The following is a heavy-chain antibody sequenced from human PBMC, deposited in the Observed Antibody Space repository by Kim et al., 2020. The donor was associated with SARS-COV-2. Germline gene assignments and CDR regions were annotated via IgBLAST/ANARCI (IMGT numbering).Heavy chain of an antibody. D-gene: IGHD6-19*01. CDR3: ASNAGEQWLVRDAFDI. Sequence: ASVKVSCKASGYTFTGYYMHWVRQAPGQGLEWMGRINPNSGGTNYAQKFQGRVTMTRDTSISTAYMELSRLRSDDTAVYYCASNAGEQWLVRDAFDIWGQGTMVTVSS. J-gene: IGHJ3*02. CDR1: GYTFTGYY. V-gene: IGHV1-2*06. CDR2: INPNSGGT.